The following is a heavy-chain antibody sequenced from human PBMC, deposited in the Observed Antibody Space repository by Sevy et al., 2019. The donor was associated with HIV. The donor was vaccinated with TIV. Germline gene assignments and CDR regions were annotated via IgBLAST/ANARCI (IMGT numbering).Heavy chain of an antibody. D-gene: IGHD3-10*01. CDR2: IYTTGST. CDR1: GGSIRSGTYY. J-gene: IGHJ4*02. CDR3: ARSMVRGNTPHLDTFHY. Sequence: SETLSLTCTVSGGSIRSGTYYWNWIRQPAGKRLEWIGRIYTTGSTDYNPSLKSRVTISVDTSKNQFSLTLSSVTAADTDVYYCARSMVRGNTPHLDTFHYWGQRTLVTVSS. V-gene: IGHV4-61*02.